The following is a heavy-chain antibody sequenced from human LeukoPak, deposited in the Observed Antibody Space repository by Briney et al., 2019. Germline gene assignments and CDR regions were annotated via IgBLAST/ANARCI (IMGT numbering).Heavy chain of an antibody. CDR1: GFTVGSYG. V-gene: IGHV3-30*03. Sequence: PGGSLRLSCAASGFTVGSYGMHWVRQAPGKGLEWVAVISYDGRNKYYADSVKGRFSISRDNSKKTVYLQMNSLRVEDTAVYYCARHYDSSPFDYWGQGTLVTVSS. CDR2: ISYDGRNK. D-gene: IGHD3-22*01. J-gene: IGHJ4*02. CDR3: ARHYDSSPFDY.